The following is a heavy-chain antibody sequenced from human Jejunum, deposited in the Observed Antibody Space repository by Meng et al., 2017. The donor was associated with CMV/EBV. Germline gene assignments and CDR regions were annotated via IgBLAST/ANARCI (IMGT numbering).Heavy chain of an antibody. V-gene: IGHV7-4-1*02. CDR3: ARDKIAVAGITGDY. J-gene: IGHJ4*02. Sequence: RLQSGAELKKPGASLKVSCKASGYTFTSYAMNWVRQAPGQGLEWMGWINTNTGNPTYAQGFTGRFVFSLDTSVSTAYLQISSLKAEDTAVYYCARDKIAVAGITGDYWGQGTLVTVSS. CDR1: GYTFTSYA. CDR2: INTNTGNP. D-gene: IGHD6-19*01.